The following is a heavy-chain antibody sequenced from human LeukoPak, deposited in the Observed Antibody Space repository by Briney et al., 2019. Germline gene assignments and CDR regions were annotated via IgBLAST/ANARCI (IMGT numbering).Heavy chain of an antibody. J-gene: IGHJ4*02. Sequence: PGGSLRLSCAASGFTFSSYAVTWVRQAPGKGLEWVSAISGSGGSTYYADSVKGRLTISRDNSKNTLYLQMNSLRAEDTAVYYCAKAGPPMTTVTISEAGYWGQGTLVTVSS. CDR2: ISGSGGST. D-gene: IGHD4-11*01. CDR1: GFTFSSYA. V-gene: IGHV3-23*01. CDR3: AKAGPPMTTVTISEAGY.